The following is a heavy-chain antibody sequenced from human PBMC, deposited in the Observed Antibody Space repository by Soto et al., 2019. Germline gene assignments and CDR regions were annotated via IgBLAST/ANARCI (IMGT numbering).Heavy chain of an antibody. J-gene: IGHJ3*02. V-gene: IGHV3-7*01. Sequence: GGSLRLSCAASGLTFSSYWMSWVRQAPGKGLEWVANIKQDGSEKYYVDSVKGRFTISRDNAKNSLYLQMNSLRAEDTAVYYCARDLHDFWSPGAFDIWGQGTMVTVSS. D-gene: IGHD3-3*01. CDR1: GLTFSSYW. CDR2: IKQDGSEK. CDR3: ARDLHDFWSPGAFDI.